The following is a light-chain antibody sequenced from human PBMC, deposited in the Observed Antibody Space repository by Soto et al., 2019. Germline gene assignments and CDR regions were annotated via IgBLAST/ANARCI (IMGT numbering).Light chain of an antibody. Sequence: QSALTQPPSASGTPGQRVTISCSGSSSNIGSNTVNWYQQLPGTAPKLLIYSNNQRPSGVPDRISGSKSGTSASLANSGLQSEDEADYYCAAWDDSLNGRVFGTGTKVTVL. J-gene: IGLJ1*01. V-gene: IGLV1-44*01. CDR3: AAWDDSLNGRV. CDR1: SSNIGSNT. CDR2: SNN.